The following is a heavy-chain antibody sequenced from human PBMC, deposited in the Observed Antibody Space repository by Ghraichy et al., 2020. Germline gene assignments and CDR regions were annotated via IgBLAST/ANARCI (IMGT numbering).Heavy chain of an antibody. D-gene: IGHD4-17*01. Sequence: GESLNISCKGSGYSFTSYWIGWVRQMPGKGLEWMGIIYPGDSDTRYSPSFQGQVTISADKSISTAYLQWSSLKASDTAMYYCARRPLDYGDYYYYGMDVWGQGTTVTVSS. J-gene: IGHJ6*02. V-gene: IGHV5-51*01. CDR3: ARRPLDYGDYYYYGMDV. CDR2: IYPGDSDT. CDR1: GYSFTSYW.